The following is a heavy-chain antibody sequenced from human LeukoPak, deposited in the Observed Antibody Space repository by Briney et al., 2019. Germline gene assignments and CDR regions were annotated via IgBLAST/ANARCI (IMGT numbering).Heavy chain of an antibody. CDR1: GGSFSGYY. CDR3: ARREDYYDSSGYLG. V-gene: IGHV4-34*01. D-gene: IGHD3-22*01. CDR2: INHSGST. Sequence: PSETLSLTCAVYGGSFSGYYWSWIRQPPGKGLEWIGEINHSGSTNYNPSLKSRVTISVDTSKNQFSLKLSSVTAADTAVYYCARREDYYDSSGYLGWGQGTLVTVPS. J-gene: IGHJ4*02.